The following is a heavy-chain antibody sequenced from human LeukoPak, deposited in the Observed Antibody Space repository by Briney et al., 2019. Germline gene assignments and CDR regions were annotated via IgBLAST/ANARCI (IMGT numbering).Heavy chain of an antibody. CDR1: GFRFSYHD. J-gene: IGHJ3*02. CDR3: ARELGGTKTGGFDI. CDR2: IGAAGAHT. Sequence: GGSLRLSCAASGFRFSYHDMHWVRQAPGKGLEFVSSIGAAGAHTFYADSVKGRFTISRDNFQSTLYLQMDGLRPEDSAVYYCARELGGTKTGGFDIWGQGTVVTVSS. D-gene: IGHD1-14*01. V-gene: IGHV3-64*02.